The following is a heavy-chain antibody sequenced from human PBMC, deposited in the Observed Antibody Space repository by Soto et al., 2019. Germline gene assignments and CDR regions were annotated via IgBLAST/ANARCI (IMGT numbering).Heavy chain of an antibody. CDR1: GGSISSSSYY. Sequence: SETLSLTCTVFGGSISSSSYYWGWIRQPPGKGLEWIGSIYYSGSTYYNPSLKSRVTISVDTSKNQFSLKLSSVTAADTAVYYCARSTITMIRQPPYNWFDPWGQGTLVTVSS. CDR3: ARSTITMIRQPPYNWFDP. V-gene: IGHV4-39*01. CDR2: IYYSGST. D-gene: IGHD3-22*01. J-gene: IGHJ5*02.